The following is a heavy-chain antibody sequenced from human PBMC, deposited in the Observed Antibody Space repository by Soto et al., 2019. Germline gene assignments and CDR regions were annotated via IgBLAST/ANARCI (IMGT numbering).Heavy chain of an antibody. Sequence: EVQLVESGGGLVQPGGSLRLSCAAYGFTFSSYSMNWVRQAPGKGLEWISYISGTSSTIYYSDSVEGRFTISRDNAKNTLYLQMSSLRAEDTSIYYCARDRAEDDCGQGSIVTVSS. CDR2: ISGTSSTI. CDR3: ARDRAEDD. V-gene: IGHV3-48*01. J-gene: IGHJ4*02. CDR1: GFTFSSYS.